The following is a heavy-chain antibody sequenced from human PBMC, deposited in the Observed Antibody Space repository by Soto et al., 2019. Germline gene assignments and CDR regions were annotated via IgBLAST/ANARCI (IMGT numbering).Heavy chain of an antibody. CDR3: ARGSAAGRGDWLDP. J-gene: IGHJ5*02. D-gene: IGHD6-13*01. V-gene: IGHV6-1*01. CDR2: TYYRSKGYN. CDR1: GDSVSSNSAA. Sequence: SQTLSLTFDISGDSVSSNSAAWNWIRQAPSRGLEWLGRTYYRSKGYNDYAGSVRGRITINPDRCKNQFSLPLKSVTPDNPAVYYCARGSAAGRGDWLDPWGQGTQVAVSS.